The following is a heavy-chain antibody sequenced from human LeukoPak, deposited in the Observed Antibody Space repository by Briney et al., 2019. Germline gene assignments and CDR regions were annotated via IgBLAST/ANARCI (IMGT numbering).Heavy chain of an antibody. CDR3: ARGRRSSWYYGDY. V-gene: IGHV3-7*01. J-gene: IGHJ4*02. D-gene: IGHD6-13*01. CDR2: IKDDGSEK. CDR1: GFTFSDYW. Sequence: GGSLRLSCAVSGFTFSDYWMTWIRQAPGKTLEWVANIKDDGSEKYYVGSAKGRFTISRDNAKNSLYLQMDNLRAEDTAVYYCARGRRSSWYYGDYWGQGTLVTVSS.